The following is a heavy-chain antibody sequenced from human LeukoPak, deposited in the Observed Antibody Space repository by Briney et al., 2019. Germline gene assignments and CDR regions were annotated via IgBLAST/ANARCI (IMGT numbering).Heavy chain of an antibody. CDR2: ISSGGGFT. Sequence: GGSLRLSCAASGFTFSTYAMSWVRQAPGKGLEWVSTISSGGGFTYYSDSVKGRFTISRDSSKNTLCLQMNSLRAEDRAVYYCAKDLRIRAGVPDYWGQGTLVTVSS. CDR1: GFTFSTYA. D-gene: IGHD2-8*01. CDR3: AKDLRIRAGVPDY. J-gene: IGHJ4*02. V-gene: IGHV3-23*01.